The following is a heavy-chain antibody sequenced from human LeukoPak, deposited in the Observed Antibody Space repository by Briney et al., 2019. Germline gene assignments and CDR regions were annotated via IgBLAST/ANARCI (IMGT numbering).Heavy chain of an antibody. CDR1: GYSFTGYY. Sequence: GASVKVSCKTSGYSFTGYYLHWVRQAPGQGLEWMGWINPATGDTNYAQNFQGRVTMTRDTSISTAYMDLSSLRFDDTAVYYCASGSDISNFDYWAQGTLVTVSS. D-gene: IGHD3-9*01. CDR3: ASGSDISNFDY. J-gene: IGHJ4*02. CDR2: INPATGDT. V-gene: IGHV1-2*02.